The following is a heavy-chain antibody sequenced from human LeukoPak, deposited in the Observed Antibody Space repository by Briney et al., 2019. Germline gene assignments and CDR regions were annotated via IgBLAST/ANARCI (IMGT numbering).Heavy chain of an antibody. CDR3: ASPSKSRKEYYDFWSGYYGDDAFDI. CDR1: GVSISSSSYY. D-gene: IGHD3-3*01. Sequence: PSETLSLTCTVSGVSISSSSYYWGWLRQPPGKGLEWIGSIYYSGSTYYNPSLKSRVTISVDTSKNQFSLKLSSVTAADTAVYYCASPSKSRKEYYDFWSGYYGDDAFDIWGQGTMVTVSS. J-gene: IGHJ3*02. V-gene: IGHV4-39*01. CDR2: IYYSGST.